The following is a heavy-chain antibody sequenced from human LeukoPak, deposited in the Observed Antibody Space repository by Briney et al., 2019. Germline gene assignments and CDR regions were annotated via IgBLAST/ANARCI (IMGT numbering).Heavy chain of an antibody. CDR3: ARGGGWDQLLFHY. V-gene: IGHV3-30*02. CDR1: GVTFSRHV. CDR2: IRYDGSNK. D-gene: IGHD2-2*01. Sequence: GGSLRLSCAASGVTFSRHVMHWARQAPGKGLDWVAFIRYDGSNKYYTDSVKGRFTISRDNSKNTLSLQMNSLRAEDTAVYYCARGGGWDQLLFHYWGQGTLVTVSS. J-gene: IGHJ4*02.